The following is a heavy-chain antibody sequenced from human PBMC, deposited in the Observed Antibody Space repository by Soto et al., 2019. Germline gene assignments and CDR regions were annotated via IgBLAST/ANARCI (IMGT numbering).Heavy chain of an antibody. Sequence: XSVKVSCTVSGYTITELSMHWVRQAPGKGLEWMGGFDPEDGETIYAQKFQGRVTMTEDTSTDTAYMELSSLRSEDTAVYYCAATIVVVTAMPAPDSEKNDAFDIWGQGTMVTV. V-gene: IGHV1-24*01. CDR3: AATIVVVTAMPAPDSEKNDAFDI. CDR2: FDPEDGET. CDR1: GYTITELS. J-gene: IGHJ3*02. D-gene: IGHD2-21*02.